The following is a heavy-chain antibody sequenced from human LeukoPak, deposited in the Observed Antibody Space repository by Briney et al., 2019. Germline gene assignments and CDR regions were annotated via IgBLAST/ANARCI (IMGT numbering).Heavy chain of an antibody. D-gene: IGHD6-19*01. Sequence: GGSLRLSCAASGFTFSSYAMSWVRQAPGKGLEWVSPISGSGSSTYYADSVKGRFTISRDNSKNTLYLQMNSLRAEDTAVYYCAKGVAVASPYYFDYWGQGALVTVSS. CDR1: GFTFSSYA. V-gene: IGHV3-23*01. CDR2: ISGSGSST. CDR3: AKGVAVASPYYFDY. J-gene: IGHJ4*02.